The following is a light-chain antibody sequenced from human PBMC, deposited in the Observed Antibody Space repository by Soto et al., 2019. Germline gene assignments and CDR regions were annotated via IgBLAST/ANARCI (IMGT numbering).Light chain of an antibody. Sequence: EIVLTQSPDTLSLSPGERATLSCRASQSISSMYLAWYQHKSGQAPRLLIYGTSTRATGIPDRFSGSGSGTDFTFTISRLEPEDFAVSYCQQYDSSFKTFGQGTKVEIK. J-gene: IGKJ1*01. CDR2: GTS. CDR1: QSISSMY. V-gene: IGKV3-20*01. CDR3: QQYDSSFKT.